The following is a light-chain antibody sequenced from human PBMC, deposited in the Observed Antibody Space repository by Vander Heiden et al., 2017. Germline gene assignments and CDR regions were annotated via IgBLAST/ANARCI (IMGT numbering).Light chain of an antibody. Sequence: SYELTQPPPVSVSPGQTASITCSGDKLGNKYACWYQQRPGQSPVLVIYQDTKRPSEIPERFSGSNSGNTATLTISGTQAMDEADYYCQAWDDSAAVVFGGGTKLTVL. CDR1: KLGNKY. J-gene: IGLJ2*01. V-gene: IGLV3-1*01. CDR2: QDT. CDR3: QAWDDSAAVV.